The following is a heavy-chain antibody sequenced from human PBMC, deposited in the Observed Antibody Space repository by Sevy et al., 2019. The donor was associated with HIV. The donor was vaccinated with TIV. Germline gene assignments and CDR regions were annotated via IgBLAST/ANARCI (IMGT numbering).Heavy chain of an antibody. CDR3: ARSLRYFGFIDI. CDR2: SYYSGST. CDR1: GGSMSDDY. V-gene: IGHV4-59*01. J-gene: IGHJ3*02. D-gene: IGHD3-9*01. Sequence: SETLSLTCIVSGGSMSDDYYSWIRQPPGKGLEWIGNSYYSGSTNYSPSLKSRVTISIDMSKNQFSLKLSSVTAADTAVYYCARSLRYFGFIDIWGQGTMVTVSS.